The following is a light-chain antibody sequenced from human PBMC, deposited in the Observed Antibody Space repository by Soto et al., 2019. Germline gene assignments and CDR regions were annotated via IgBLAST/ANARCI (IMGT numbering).Light chain of an antibody. CDR2: EVS. J-gene: IGLJ1*01. Sequence: QSVLTQPPSASGSPGQSVTVSCTGTSSDLGGYDYVSWYQHHPGKAPKLIIYEVSERPSGVPDRFSGSKSGNTASLTVSGLQPEDEADYYCSSYGGNNNYVFGTGTKLTVL. V-gene: IGLV2-8*01. CDR1: SSDLGGYDY. CDR3: SSYGGNNNYV.